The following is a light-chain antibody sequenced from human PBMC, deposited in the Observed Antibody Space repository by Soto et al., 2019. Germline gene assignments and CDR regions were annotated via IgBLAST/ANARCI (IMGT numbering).Light chain of an antibody. Sequence: SYELTQSPSVSVAPGQTASITCGGHNIGSKSLHWYQQKPGQAPVLVVFDDYDRPSGIPERFSGSNSGNTATLTISRVVAGDEADYFCQVWDTGSDHVVFGGGTKLTVL. CDR1: NIGSKS. V-gene: IGLV3-21*02. J-gene: IGLJ3*02. CDR3: QVWDTGSDHVV. CDR2: DDY.